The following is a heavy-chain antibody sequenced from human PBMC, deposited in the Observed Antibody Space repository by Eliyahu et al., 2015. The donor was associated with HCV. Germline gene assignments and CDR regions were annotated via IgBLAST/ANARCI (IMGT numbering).Heavy chain of an antibody. CDR1: GFSLSXARMG. Sequence: QVTLKESGPVLVKPTETLTLTCTVSGFSLSXARMGVTWXRQPPGKALEWLAHIFSNDEKSYSTSLKSRLTISKDTSKSQVVLTMTNMDPVDTATYYCTRISIFGQWLRFDYWGQGTLVTVSS. D-gene: IGHD5-12*01. J-gene: IGHJ4*02. CDR2: IFSNDEK. CDR3: TRISIFGQWLRFDY. V-gene: IGHV2-26*01.